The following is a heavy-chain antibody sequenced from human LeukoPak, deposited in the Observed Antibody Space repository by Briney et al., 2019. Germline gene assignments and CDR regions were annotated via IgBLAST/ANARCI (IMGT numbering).Heavy chain of an antibody. CDR1: GGTFSSYA. J-gene: IGHJ4*02. Sequence: ASVKVSCKASGGTFSSYAISWVRQAPGQGLEWMGGIIPIFGTANYAQKFQGRVTIIADESTSTAYMELSSLRSEDTAVYYCARGVARQWLVIYFDYWGQGTLVTVSS. CDR2: IIPIFGTA. CDR3: ARGVARQWLVIYFDY. D-gene: IGHD6-19*01. V-gene: IGHV1-69*13.